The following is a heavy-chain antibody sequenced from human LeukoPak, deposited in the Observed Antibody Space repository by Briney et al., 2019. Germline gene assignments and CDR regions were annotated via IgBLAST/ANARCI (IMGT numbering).Heavy chain of an antibody. CDR3: AKARSGYYSDYYFDS. J-gene: IGHJ4*02. CDR2: LSGTGGST. CDR1: GFNFNNYA. D-gene: IGHD3-3*01. Sequence: AGGSLRLSCAASGFNFNNYAMSWVRQAPGKGLEWVSTLSGTGGSTYYADSVRGRFTISRDNSKNTLYLQMDSLRAEDTAVYYCAKARSGYYSDYYFDSWGQGTLVTVSS. V-gene: IGHV3-23*01.